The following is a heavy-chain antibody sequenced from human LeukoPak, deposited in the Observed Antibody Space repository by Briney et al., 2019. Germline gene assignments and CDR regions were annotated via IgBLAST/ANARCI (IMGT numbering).Heavy chain of an antibody. D-gene: IGHD3-10*01. CDR3: ARLDYGSGSYFDY. V-gene: IGHV3-53*01. Sequence: GGSLRLSCAASGFTFSSYAMSWVRQAPGKGQECVSVLYSGGSTYYADSVQGRFTISRDNSKNTLYLQMNSLRAEDTAVYYCARLDYGSGSYFDYWGQGTLVTVSS. J-gene: IGHJ4*02. CDR1: GFTFSSYA. CDR2: LYSGGST.